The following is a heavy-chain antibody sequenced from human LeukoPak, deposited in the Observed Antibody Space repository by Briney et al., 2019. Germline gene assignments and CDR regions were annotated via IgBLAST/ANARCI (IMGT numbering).Heavy chain of an antibody. Sequence: ASVKVSCKASGYTFSDNYIHWLRQAPGHGREGMGRINPNGGATNYAQPSQGRLSMTSDTSINTAAMELSGLRSADAAVYYCALSMTTSAAGAFDIWGQGTMVTVSS. V-gene: IGHV1-2*06. CDR2: INPNGGAT. CDR1: GYTFSDNY. J-gene: IGHJ3*02. D-gene: IGHD2/OR15-2a*01. CDR3: ALSMTTSAAGAFDI.